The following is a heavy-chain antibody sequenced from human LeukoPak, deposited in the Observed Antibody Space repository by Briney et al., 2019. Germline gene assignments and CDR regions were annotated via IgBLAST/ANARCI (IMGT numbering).Heavy chain of an antibody. CDR1: GVTVSSNY. D-gene: IGHD4-17*01. V-gene: IGHV3-66*02. J-gene: IGHJ4*02. CDR3: ARGPYGFDY. Sequence: PGGSLRLSCAASGVTVSSNYMSWVRQAPGKGLEWVSVIYSGGSTYYADSVKGRFTISRDNSKNTLYLQRNSLRAEDTAVYYCARGPYGFDYWGQGTLVTVSS. CDR2: IYSGGST.